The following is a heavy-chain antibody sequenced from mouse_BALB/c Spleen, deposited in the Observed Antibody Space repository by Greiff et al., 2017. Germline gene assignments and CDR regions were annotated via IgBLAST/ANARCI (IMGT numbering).Heavy chain of an antibody. J-gene: IGHJ4*01. V-gene: IGHV1-9*01. CDR2: ILPGSGST. D-gene: IGHD2-2*01. CDR3: ARGGYPYYAMDY. Sequence: QVQLKESGAELMKPGASVKISCKATGYTFSSYWIEWVKQRPGHGLEWIGEILPGSGSTNYNEKFKGKATFTADTSSNTAYMQLSSLTSEDSAVYYCARGGYPYYAMDYWGQGTSVTVSS. CDR1: GYTFSSYW.